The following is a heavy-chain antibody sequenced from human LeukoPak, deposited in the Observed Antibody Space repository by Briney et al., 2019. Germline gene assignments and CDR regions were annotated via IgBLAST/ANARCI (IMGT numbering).Heavy chain of an antibody. J-gene: IGHJ3*02. D-gene: IGHD5-24*01. CDR3: ATTLDGYNFFAFDI. CDR1: GDSISSRNW. CDR2: IYHSGTT. Sequence: PSETLSLTCAVSGDSISSRNWWSWVRQPPGKGLEWIGQIYHSGTTNYNPSLKSRVTISVDKSKDQFSLRLSSVTAADTAVYYCATTLDGYNFFAFDIWGQGTMVTVSS. V-gene: IGHV4-4*02.